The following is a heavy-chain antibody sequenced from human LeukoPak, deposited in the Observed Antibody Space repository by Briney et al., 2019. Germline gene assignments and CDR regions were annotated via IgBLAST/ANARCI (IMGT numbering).Heavy chain of an antibody. CDR3: ARTLLWFGELSSDY. CDR2: IRPDGREI. J-gene: IGHJ4*02. CDR1: GFSFSRYW. D-gene: IGHD3-10*01. V-gene: IGHV3-7*01. Sequence: GGSLRLSCAASGFSFSRYWMSWVRQAPVRGLEWVANIRPDGREIYYVDSVKGRFTISRDNAKNSLYLQMDSLRAEDTAVYYCARTLLWFGELSSDYWGQGTLVTVSS.